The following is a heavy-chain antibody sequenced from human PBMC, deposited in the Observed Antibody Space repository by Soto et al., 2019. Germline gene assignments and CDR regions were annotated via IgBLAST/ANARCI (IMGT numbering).Heavy chain of an antibody. J-gene: IGHJ6*02. D-gene: IGHD1-26*01. CDR3: AKDLVGGVRYYYGMDV. CDR2: ISYDGSNK. CDR1: GFTFSSYG. V-gene: IGHV3-30*18. Sequence: GGSLRLSCAASGFTFSSYGMHWVRQAPGKGLEWVAVISYDGSNKYYADSVKGRFTISRDNSKNTLYLQMNSLRAEDTAVYYCAKDLVGGVRYYYGMDVWGQGTTVTVSS.